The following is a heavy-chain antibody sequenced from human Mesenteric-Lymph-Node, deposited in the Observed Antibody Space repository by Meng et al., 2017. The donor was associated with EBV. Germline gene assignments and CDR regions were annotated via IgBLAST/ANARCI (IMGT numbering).Heavy chain of an antibody. D-gene: IGHD4-11*01. CDR3: ARQRSDSRLFNY. Sequence: QGQLQQWGPGFLKPSETLSLNCAVYGGSFSAYYWTWIRQPPGKGLEWIGEINHSGSTIYNPSLKSRVTMSVDTSKSQFSLKLSSVTAAGTAVYFCARQRSDSRLFNYWGQGTLVTVSS. CDR2: INHSGST. CDR1: GGSFSAYY. V-gene: IGHV4-34*01. J-gene: IGHJ4*01.